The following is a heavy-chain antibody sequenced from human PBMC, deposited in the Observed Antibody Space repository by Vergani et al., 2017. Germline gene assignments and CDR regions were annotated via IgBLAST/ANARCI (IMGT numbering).Heavy chain of an antibody. V-gene: IGHV1-24*01. CDR2: FDPEDGET. Sequence: QVQLVQSGAEVKKPGASVKVSCKVSGYTLTELSMHWVRQPPGKGLEWMGGFDPEDGETICAQKFQGRVTMTEDTSTATAYMELSSLRSEDTAVYYCATAEAAADLYGMDVWGQGTMVTVSS. CDR3: ATAEAAADLYGMDV. D-gene: IGHD6-13*01. J-gene: IGHJ6*02. CDR1: GYTLTELS.